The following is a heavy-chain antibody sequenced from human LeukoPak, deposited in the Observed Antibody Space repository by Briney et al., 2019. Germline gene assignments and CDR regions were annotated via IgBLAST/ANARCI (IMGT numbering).Heavy chain of an antibody. Sequence: PSQTLSLTCTVSGGSISSGGYYWSWIRQPPGKGLEWIGYIYYSGSTNYNPSLKSRVTISVDTSKNQFSLKLSSVTAADTAVYYCARGPPSEQWLIYYFDYWGQGTLVTVSS. CDR1: GGSISSGGYY. J-gene: IGHJ4*02. CDR2: IYYSGST. V-gene: IGHV4-61*08. D-gene: IGHD6-19*01. CDR3: ARGPPSEQWLIYYFDY.